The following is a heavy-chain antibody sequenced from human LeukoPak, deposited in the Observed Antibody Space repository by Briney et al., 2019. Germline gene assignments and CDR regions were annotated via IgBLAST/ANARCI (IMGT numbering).Heavy chain of an antibody. D-gene: IGHD1-26*01. Sequence: GGSLRLSCAASGFIVSTNYMSWVRQAPGKGLEWVSVIYSGGSTYNADSVKGRFTISRDNSKNTLYLQMNRLRAEDTAVYYCARESGSTGFDYWGQGTLVTVSS. CDR3: ARESGSTGFDY. CDR1: GFIVSTNY. V-gene: IGHV3-53*01. CDR2: IYSGGST. J-gene: IGHJ4*02.